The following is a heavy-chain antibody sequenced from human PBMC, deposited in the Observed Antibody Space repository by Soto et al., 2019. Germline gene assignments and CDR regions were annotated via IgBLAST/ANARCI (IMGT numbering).Heavy chain of an antibody. Sequence: GESLKISCRVSGYSFTSYWISWVRQMPGKGLEWMGRIDPTDSYANHSPSFQGHVTFSVDRSINTAYLQWSSLKAPDTAVYYCARMHSRHGTNGKLDYWGQGTLVTVSS. CDR1: GYSFTSYW. V-gene: IGHV5-10-1*01. D-gene: IGHD3-22*01. J-gene: IGHJ4*02. CDR3: ARMHSRHGTNGKLDY. CDR2: IDPTDSYA.